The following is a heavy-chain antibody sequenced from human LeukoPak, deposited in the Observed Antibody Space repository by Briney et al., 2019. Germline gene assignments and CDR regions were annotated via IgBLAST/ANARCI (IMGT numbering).Heavy chain of an antibody. D-gene: IGHD3-9*01. Sequence: CLRLSCAASGFTFSSYAMRWVRQSPRKRLGWGAVISYDGSNKYYTDPVKGRFTISKDNTKNTRYLQMNSMRAADTAVYYCARDGPFDWFHTAANNYYYYGMDVWGQGTTVTVSS. J-gene: IGHJ6*02. CDR2: ISYDGSNK. CDR3: ARDGPFDWFHTAANNYYYYGMDV. CDR1: GFTFSSYA. V-gene: IGHV3-30*10.